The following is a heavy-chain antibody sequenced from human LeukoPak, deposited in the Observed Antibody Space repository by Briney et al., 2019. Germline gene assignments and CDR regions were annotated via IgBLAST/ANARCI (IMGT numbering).Heavy chain of an antibody. J-gene: IGHJ4*02. CDR2: ISSGGTYI. D-gene: IGHD5-12*01. V-gene: IGHV3-21*01. CDR3: ARDRSGYSGYECQAY. CDR1: GFTFSSYS. Sequence: GGSLRLSCAGSGFTFSSYSMNWVRQAPGKGLEWVSSISSGGTYIYYADSVKGRFTISRDNTKNSLYLQMNSLRAEDTAVYYCARDRSGYSGYECQAYWGQGTLVIVSS.